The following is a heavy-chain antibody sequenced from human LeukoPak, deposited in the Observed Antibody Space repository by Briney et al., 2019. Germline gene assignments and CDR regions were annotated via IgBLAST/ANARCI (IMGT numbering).Heavy chain of an antibody. V-gene: IGHV4-59*01. D-gene: IGHD3-10*01. CDR3: ARGNYGSGSYYVVDFDY. CDR2: IYQSGNT. J-gene: IGHJ4*02. Sequence: SETLSLTCTVSGDSIRNFYWNWIRQSPGKGLEWIGYIYQSGNTNYNPSLKSRLTMSIDTSKNQFSLNLNSVTAADTAVYYCARGNYGSGSYYVVDFDYWGQGTLVTGSS. CDR1: GDSIRNFY.